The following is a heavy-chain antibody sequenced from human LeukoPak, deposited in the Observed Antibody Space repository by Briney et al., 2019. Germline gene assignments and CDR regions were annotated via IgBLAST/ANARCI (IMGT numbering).Heavy chain of an antibody. Sequence: PGGSLRLSCAASGFNFYDYAMHWVRDGPGKGLEWVSGISRDSRTIIYADTVKGRFTISRENAKNSPHLQMNSLRSEGLAFYFCVKKSGGAYPFDFWGQGTQVTVSA. V-gene: IGHV3-9*03. CDR1: GFNFYDYA. CDR3: VKKSGGAYPFDF. J-gene: IGHJ4*02. CDR2: ISRDSRTI. D-gene: IGHD2-15*01.